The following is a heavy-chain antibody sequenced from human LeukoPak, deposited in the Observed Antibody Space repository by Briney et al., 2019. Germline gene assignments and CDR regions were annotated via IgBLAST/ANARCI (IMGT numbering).Heavy chain of an antibody. CDR1: GYTFTSYY. CDR2: INPSGGST. J-gene: IGHJ4*02. V-gene: IGHV1-46*01. CDR3: ARDSSLTMVLWD. Sequence: ASVKVFCKASGYTFTSYYMHWVRQAPGQGLEWMGIINPSGGSTSYAQKFQGRVTMTRDTSTSTVYMELSSLRSEDTAVYYCARDSSLTMVLWDWGQGTLVTVSS. D-gene: IGHD3-10*01.